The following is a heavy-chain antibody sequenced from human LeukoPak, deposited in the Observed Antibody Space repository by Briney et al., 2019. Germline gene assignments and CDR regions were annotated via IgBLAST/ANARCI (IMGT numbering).Heavy chain of an antibody. Sequence: SETLSLTCTVSGGSISSGGYYWSWIRQHPGKGLEWIGYIYYSGSTYYNPSLKSRVTISVDTSKNQFSLKLSSVTAADSAVYYCARGARLLGWSVVGRPPSAYCFDSWGLGTLVTVSS. D-gene: IGHD3-3*01. J-gene: IGHJ4*02. CDR3: ARGARLLGWSVVGRPPSAYCFDS. CDR2: IYYSGST. V-gene: IGHV4-31*03. CDR1: GGSISSGGYY.